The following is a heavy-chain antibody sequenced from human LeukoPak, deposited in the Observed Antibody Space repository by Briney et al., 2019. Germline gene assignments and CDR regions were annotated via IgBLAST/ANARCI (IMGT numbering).Heavy chain of an antibody. CDR1: GGSFSGYY. CDR3: AREGWDTAMAHY. J-gene: IGHJ4*02. CDR2: TYTSGST. D-gene: IGHD5-18*01. V-gene: IGHV4-4*07. Sequence: SETLSLTCAVYGGSFSGYYWSWIRQPPGKGLEWIGRTYTSGSTNYNPSLKSRVTMSVDTSKNQFSLKLSSVTAADAAVYYCAREGWDTAMAHYWGQGTLVTVSS.